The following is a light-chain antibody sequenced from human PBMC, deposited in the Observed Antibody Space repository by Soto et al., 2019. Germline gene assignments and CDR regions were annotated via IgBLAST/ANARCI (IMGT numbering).Light chain of an antibody. J-gene: IGKJ2*01. Sequence: DVVMTQSPLSLPVTLGQPASISCRSSQSLVYSDGNAYLNWFHQRPGQSPRRLFYKASYPDSAVPDRFSGTESGTDFTLKISRVESEDVTIYYCLQGTHWPPYHFGQGTNQHIK. CDR2: KAS. CDR3: LQGTHWPPYH. CDR1: QSLVYSDGNAY. V-gene: IGKV2-30*01.